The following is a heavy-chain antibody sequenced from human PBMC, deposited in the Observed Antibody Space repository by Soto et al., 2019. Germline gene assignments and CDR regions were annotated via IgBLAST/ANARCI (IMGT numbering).Heavy chain of an antibody. CDR2: IYYSGST. V-gene: IGHV4-59*12. CDR3: AKNQGVELVPLATVDWFDP. Sequence: KPSETLSLTCTVSGGSISSYYWSWIRQPPGKGLQWIGYIYYSGSTNYNPSLKSRVTISVDTSKNQFSLKLSSVTAEDTAVYHCAKNQGVELVPLATVDWFDPWGQGSVVTVSS. CDR1: GGSISSYY. D-gene: IGHD1-26*01. J-gene: IGHJ5*02.